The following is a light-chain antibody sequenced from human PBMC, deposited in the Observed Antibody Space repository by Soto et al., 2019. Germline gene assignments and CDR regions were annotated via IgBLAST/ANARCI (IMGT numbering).Light chain of an antibody. CDR3: QQYNSLPFT. CDR1: QSLSNN. CDR2: GTV. Sequence: DIVMTQSPATLSLSPGEIDTLSCMTIQSLSNNLAWYQQKPGQAPRLLIYGTVTRATGIPARFSGSASGTEFSLTIRSLQSEYFAVYYCQQYNSLPFTCGPGTNVDI. J-gene: IGKJ3*01. V-gene: IGKV3-15*01.